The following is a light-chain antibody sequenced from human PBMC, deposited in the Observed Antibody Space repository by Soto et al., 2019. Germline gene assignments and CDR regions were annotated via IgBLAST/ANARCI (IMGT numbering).Light chain of an antibody. CDR3: RSYTSSSTYV. V-gene: IGLV2-14*01. J-gene: IGLJ1*01. CDR2: DVS. Sequence: QSVLTQPASVSGSPGQSITISCTGTSSDVGGYNYVSWYQQHPGKAPKLMIYDVSNRPSGVSNRFSGSKSGNTASLTISGLRAEEEVVYYCRSYTSSSTYVFGTGT. CDR1: SSDVGGYNY.